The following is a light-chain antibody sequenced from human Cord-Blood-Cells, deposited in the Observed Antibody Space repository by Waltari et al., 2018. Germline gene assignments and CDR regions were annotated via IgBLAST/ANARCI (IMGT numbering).Light chain of an antibody. CDR1: SSDVGGYIY. CDR3: SSYTSSSTVV. V-gene: IGLV2-14*01. CDR2: DVS. J-gene: IGLJ2*01. Sequence: QSALTQPASVSRSPGQSIPIPCTGTSSDVGGYIYVSYYQQHPGKATKLMINDVSKRPSGVSNRFSGSKSGNTASLTSSGLQAEDEADYYCSSYTSSSTVVFGGGTKLTVL.